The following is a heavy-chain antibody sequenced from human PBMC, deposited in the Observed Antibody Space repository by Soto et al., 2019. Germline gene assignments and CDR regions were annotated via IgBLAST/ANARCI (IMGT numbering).Heavy chain of an antibody. CDR2: TSNSAPT. J-gene: IGHJ4*02. D-gene: IGHD5-12*01. V-gene: IGHV4-59*08. CDR1: GGSISSYH. Sequence: PSETLSLTCTVSGGSISSYHWSWIRQSPGKGLEWIGYTSNSAPTIYNPSLKSRVTISADTSKNQFSLRLSSVTAADTAVYFCARQSKRWLKPHDFDYWGQGTLVTVSS. CDR3: ARQSKRWLKPHDFDY.